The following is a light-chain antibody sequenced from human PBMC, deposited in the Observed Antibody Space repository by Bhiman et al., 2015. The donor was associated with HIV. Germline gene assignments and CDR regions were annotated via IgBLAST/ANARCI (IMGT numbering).Light chain of an antibody. J-gene: IGLJ1*01. CDR1: SSDVGGYNY. CDR3: SSLTSSLTYV. CDR2: DVT. Sequence: QSALTQPRSVSGSPGQSLTISCTGTSSDVGGYNYVSWYQQHPGRAPKLMIYDVTKRPSGVSNRFSGSKSGNTASLTISGLQAEDEADYYCSSLTSSLTYVFGTGTNVTVL. V-gene: IGLV2-11*01.